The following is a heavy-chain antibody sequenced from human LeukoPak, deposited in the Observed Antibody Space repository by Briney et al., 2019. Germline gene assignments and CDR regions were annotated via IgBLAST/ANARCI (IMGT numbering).Heavy chain of an antibody. D-gene: IGHD6-13*01. CDR3: ARDKGISSSWYPLDY. CDR1: GYTFTSYG. J-gene: IGHJ4*02. V-gene: IGHV1-18*01. CDR2: ISAYNGNT. Sequence: GASVKASCKASGYTFTSYGISWVRQAPGQGLEWMGWISAYNGNTNCAQKLQGRVTMTTDTSTSTAYMELRSLRSDDTAVYYCARDKGISSSWYPLDYWGQGTLVTVSS.